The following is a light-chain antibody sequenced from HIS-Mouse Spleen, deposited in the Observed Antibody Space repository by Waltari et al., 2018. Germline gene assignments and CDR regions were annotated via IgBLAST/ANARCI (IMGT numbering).Light chain of an antibody. CDR3: SSYAGSNKVV. V-gene: IGLV2-8*01. CDR2: GVS. J-gene: IGLJ2*01. CDR1: SSDVGGYNY. Sequence: QSALTQPPSASGSPGQSVTISCTGTSSDVGGYNYVSWYQHHPGKAPKPQLYGVSKRPPGVPDRFSGSKSGTTASLTVSGLQAEDEADYYCSSYAGSNKVVFGGGTKLTVL.